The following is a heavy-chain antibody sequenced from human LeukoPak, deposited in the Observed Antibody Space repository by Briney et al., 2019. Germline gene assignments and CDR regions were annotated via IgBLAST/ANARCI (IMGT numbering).Heavy chain of an antibody. V-gene: IGHV4-34*01. Sequence: PSETLSLTCAVYGGSFSGYSWSWIRQPPGKGLEWIGEINHSGSTNYNPSLKSRVTISVDTSKNQFSLKLSSVTAADTAVYYCARGEYYFDYWGQGTLVTVSS. CDR2: INHSGST. CDR1: GGSFSGYS. J-gene: IGHJ4*02. CDR3: ARGEYYFDY. D-gene: IGHD3-10*01.